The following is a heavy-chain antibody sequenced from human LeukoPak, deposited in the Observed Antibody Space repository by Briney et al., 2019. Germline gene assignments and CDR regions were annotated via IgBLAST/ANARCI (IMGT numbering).Heavy chain of an antibody. V-gene: IGHV4-39*07. CDR2: IYYSGST. Sequence: PSETLSLTCTVSGGSISSINYYWGWIRQPPGKGLEWIGSIYYSGSTYYNPSLKSRFTISVDTSQNQFSLKESSVTAADTAVYYCARETVGVLTSFGYWGQGTLVTVSS. CDR1: GGSISSINYY. D-gene: IGHD1-26*01. J-gene: IGHJ4*02. CDR3: ARETVGVLTSFGY.